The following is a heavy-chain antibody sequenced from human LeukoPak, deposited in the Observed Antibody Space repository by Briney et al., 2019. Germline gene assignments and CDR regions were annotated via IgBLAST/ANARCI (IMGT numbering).Heavy chain of an antibody. D-gene: IGHD1-14*01. V-gene: IGHV3-23*01. Sequence: GGALRLSCAASGFTFSSYAMSGVRQAPGKGLEWVSAISGSGGSTYHADSVRGRFTISRDNSKNTLYLKMNSLRAEDTAVYYCAKGKPVNWFDPWGQGTLVTVSS. J-gene: IGHJ5*02. CDR2: ISGSGGST. CDR1: GFTFSSYA. CDR3: AKGKPVNWFDP.